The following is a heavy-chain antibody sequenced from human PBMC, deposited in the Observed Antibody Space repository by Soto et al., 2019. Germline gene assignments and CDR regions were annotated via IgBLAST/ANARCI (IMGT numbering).Heavy chain of an antibody. Sequence: ASVKVSCKASGYNFTRFGISWVRQAPGQGLEWMGWISAHNGDTNYVQKFQGRVTITADESTSTAYMELSSLRSEDTAVYYCASNLYDSSGYYLARFDYWGQGTLVTVSS. J-gene: IGHJ4*02. CDR2: ISAHNGDT. CDR1: GYNFTRFG. V-gene: IGHV1-18*01. D-gene: IGHD3-22*01. CDR3: ASNLYDSSGYYLARFDY.